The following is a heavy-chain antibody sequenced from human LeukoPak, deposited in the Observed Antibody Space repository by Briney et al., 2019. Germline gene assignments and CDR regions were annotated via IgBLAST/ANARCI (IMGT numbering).Heavy chain of an antibody. Sequence: PGGSLRLSCAASGFTFSSYGMRWVRQAPGKGLEWVAFIRYDGSNKYYADSVKGRFTISRDNFKNTLYLQMNSLRAEDTAVYYCAKDHSSSSGLDYWGQGTLVTVSS. CDR1: GFTFSSYG. CDR3: AKDHSSSSGLDY. CDR2: IRYDGSNK. V-gene: IGHV3-30*02. D-gene: IGHD6-6*01. J-gene: IGHJ4*02.